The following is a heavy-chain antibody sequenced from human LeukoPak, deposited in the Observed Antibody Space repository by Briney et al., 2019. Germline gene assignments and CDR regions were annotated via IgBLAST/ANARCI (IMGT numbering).Heavy chain of an antibody. V-gene: IGHV4-34*01. CDR3: ARGPGNWGDWYFDL. Sequence: SETLSLTCAVYGGSFSGYYWSWIRQPPGKGLEWSGEINHSGSINYNPSLKSRVTISVDTSKNQFSLKLSYVTAADTAVYYCARGPGNWGDWYFDLWGRGTLVTVSS. CDR1: GGSFSGYY. J-gene: IGHJ2*01. D-gene: IGHD7-27*01. CDR2: INHSGSI.